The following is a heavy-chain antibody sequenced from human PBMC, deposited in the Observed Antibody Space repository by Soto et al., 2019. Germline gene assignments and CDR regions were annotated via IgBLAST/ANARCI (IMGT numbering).Heavy chain of an antibody. CDR2: IYWDGDT. CDR1: GFSLNTGGLG. CDR3: AHSRCGGDGLRSYSPHYYYGLDV. V-gene: IGHV2-5*02. D-gene: IGHD2-21*02. Sequence: QITLKESGPTLVKPTQTLTLTCTFSGFSLNTGGLGVGWIRQPPGKALEWLALIYWDGDTRCSPSLKSRLSNTKDTSNNQVVVTMTNMDPLDTATYYCAHSRCGGDGLRSYSPHYYYGLDVLGQGTTVTVSS. J-gene: IGHJ6*02.